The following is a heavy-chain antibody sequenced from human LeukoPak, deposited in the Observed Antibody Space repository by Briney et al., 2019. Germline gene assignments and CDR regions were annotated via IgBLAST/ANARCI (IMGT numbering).Heavy chain of an antibody. Sequence: GASVKVSCKVSGYTLTELSMHWVRQAPGKGLEWMGGFDPEDGETIYAQKFQGRVTMTEDTSTDTAYMELSSLRSEDTAVYYCATGSLKYYDILTGGGFDPWGQGTLVTVFS. CDR3: ATGSLKYYDILTGGGFDP. CDR1: GYTLTELS. J-gene: IGHJ5*02. CDR2: FDPEDGET. D-gene: IGHD3-9*01. V-gene: IGHV1-24*01.